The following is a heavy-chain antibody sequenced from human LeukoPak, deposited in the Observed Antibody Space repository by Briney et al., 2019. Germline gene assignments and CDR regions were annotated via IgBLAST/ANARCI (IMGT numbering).Heavy chain of an antibody. Sequence: GGSLRLSCAASGFTFSSYEMNWVRQAPGKGLEWVSYISSSGSTIYYADSVKGRFTISRDNAKNSLHLQMSSLRAEDTAVSYCAELGITMIGGVWGKGTTVTISS. CDR1: GFTFSSYE. J-gene: IGHJ6*04. CDR2: ISSSGSTI. V-gene: IGHV3-48*03. CDR3: AELGITMIGGV. D-gene: IGHD3-10*02.